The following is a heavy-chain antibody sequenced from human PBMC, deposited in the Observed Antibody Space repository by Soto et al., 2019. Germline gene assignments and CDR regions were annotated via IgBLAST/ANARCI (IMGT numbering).Heavy chain of an antibody. CDR3: ARRAEKATVPNWAHSYYYYYGMDV. Sequence: GGSLRLSCAASGFTFSSYEMNWVRQAPGKGLEWVSYISSSGSTIYYADSVKGRFTISRDNAKNSLYLQMNSLRAEDTAVYYCARRAEKATVPNWAHSYYYYYGMDVWGQGTTVTVSS. CDR1: GFTFSSYE. V-gene: IGHV3-48*03. J-gene: IGHJ6*02. D-gene: IGHD4-4*01. CDR2: ISSSGSTI.